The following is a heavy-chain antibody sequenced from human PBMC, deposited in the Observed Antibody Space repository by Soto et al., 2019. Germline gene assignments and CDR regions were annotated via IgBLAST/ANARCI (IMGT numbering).Heavy chain of an antibody. CDR1: GGTFSSYT. CDR3: ARGGYSGYEGDES. Sequence: QVQLVQSGAEVKKPGSSVKVSCKASGGTFSSYTISWVRQAPGQGLEWMGRIIPILGIANYAQKFQGRVTITADKSTSTAYMELSSLRSEDTAVYYCARGGYSGYEGDESWGQGTLVTVSS. D-gene: IGHD5-12*01. CDR2: IIPILGIA. V-gene: IGHV1-69*02. J-gene: IGHJ5*02.